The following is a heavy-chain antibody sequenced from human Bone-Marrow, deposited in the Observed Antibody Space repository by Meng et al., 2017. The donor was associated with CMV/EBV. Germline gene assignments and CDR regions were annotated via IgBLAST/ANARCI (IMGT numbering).Heavy chain of an antibody. J-gene: IGHJ5*02. Sequence: CKASGGTFSSYAISWVRQAPGQGLEWMGGIIPIFGTANYAQQFQGRVTITTDESTSTAYMELSSLRSEDTAVYYCATMGATTNWFDPWGQGTLVTVSS. CDR2: IIPIFGTA. CDR3: ATMGATTNWFDP. D-gene: IGHD1-26*01. CDR1: GGTFSSYA. V-gene: IGHV1-69*05.